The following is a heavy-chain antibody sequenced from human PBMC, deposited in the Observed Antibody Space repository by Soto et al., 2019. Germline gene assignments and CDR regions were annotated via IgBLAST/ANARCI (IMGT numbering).Heavy chain of an antibody. D-gene: IGHD3-9*01. Sequence: PSETLSLTCTVSGGSFSPNYWAWIRQPPGKGLEWVGYIYYGGTTSYNPSLKSRVTIALETSKSQFSLRLASVTASDTAVYYCARQKKTPLDILTGYFGYYYYYGMDVWGQGTTVTVSS. J-gene: IGHJ6*01. V-gene: IGHV4-59*08. CDR1: GGSFSPNY. CDR2: IYYGGTT. CDR3: ARQKKTPLDILTGYFGYYYYYGMDV.